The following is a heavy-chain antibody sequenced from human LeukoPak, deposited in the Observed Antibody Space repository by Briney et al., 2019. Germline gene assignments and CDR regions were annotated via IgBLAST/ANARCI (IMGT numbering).Heavy chain of an antibody. CDR3: ARARSSSSRYDY. V-gene: IGHV3-33*01. CDR1: GFTFSSYG. J-gene: IGHJ4*02. Sequence: GRSLRLSCAASGFTFSSYGMHWVRQAPGKGLEWVAVIWYDGSNKYYADSVKGRFTISRDNSKNTLYLQMNSLRAEDTAVYYCARARSSSSRYDYWGQGTLVTVSS. D-gene: IGHD6-13*01. CDR2: IWYDGSNK.